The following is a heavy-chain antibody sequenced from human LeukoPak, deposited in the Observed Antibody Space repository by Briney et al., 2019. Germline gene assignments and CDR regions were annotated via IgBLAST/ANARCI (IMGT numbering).Heavy chain of an antibody. CDR3: AKVNSSAKGDRLDY. J-gene: IGHJ4*02. V-gene: IGHV4-59*08. CDR1: GGSISSYS. Sequence: PSETLSLTCSVSGGSISSYSWTWIRQPPGKGLEWIGYVYYDGRTDYNPSLTSRVTISLDTSKNQFSLKLSSVTAADTAVYYCAKVNSSAKGDRLDYWGQGGQVTVSS. CDR2: VYYDGRT. D-gene: IGHD3-22*01.